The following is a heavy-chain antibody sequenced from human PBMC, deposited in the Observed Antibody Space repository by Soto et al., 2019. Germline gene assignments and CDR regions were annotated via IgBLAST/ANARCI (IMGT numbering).Heavy chain of an antibody. Sequence: GGSLRLSCAASGFIFSSYAMSWVRQAPGKGLEWVSVIYSGGSTYYADSVKGRFTISRDNSKNTLYLQMNSLRAEDTAVYYCARDPGFYWGQGTLVTVSS. CDR2: IYSGGST. J-gene: IGHJ4*02. CDR1: GFIFSSYA. CDR3: ARDPGFY. V-gene: IGHV3-66*01.